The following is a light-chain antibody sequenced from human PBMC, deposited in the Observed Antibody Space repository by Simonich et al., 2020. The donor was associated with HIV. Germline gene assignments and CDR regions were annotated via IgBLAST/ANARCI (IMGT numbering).Light chain of an antibody. Sequence: IVMTHSPDSLAVSMGERATINCKSRQSVLYSSNNKNHLAWYQQKPGQLPKLLIYWAATRESGVPDRFSGSGSGTDFTLTISSLQAEDVAVYYCQQYYSTPLTFGGGTKVEIK. CDR3: QQYYSTPLT. V-gene: IGKV4-1*01. CDR2: WAA. CDR1: QSVLYSSNNKNH. J-gene: IGKJ4*01.